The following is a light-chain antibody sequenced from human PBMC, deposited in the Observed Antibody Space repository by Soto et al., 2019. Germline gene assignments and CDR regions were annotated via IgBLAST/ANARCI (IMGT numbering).Light chain of an antibody. J-gene: IGLJ3*02. V-gene: IGLV2-8*01. CDR2: EVN. Sequence: QSALTQPPSASGSPGQSVTISCTGTSSDVGGYNFVSWYQQHPGKAPKLIISEVNKRPSGVPDRFSGSKSGNTASLTVSGLQTEDEADYYCGSHAGNSNLVFGGGTKLTVL. CDR1: SSDVGGYNF. CDR3: GSHAGNSNLV.